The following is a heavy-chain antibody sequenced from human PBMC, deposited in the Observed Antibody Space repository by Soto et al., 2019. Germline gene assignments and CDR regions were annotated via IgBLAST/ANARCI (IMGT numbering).Heavy chain of an antibody. CDR1: GFTFSSYA. Sequence: PGGSLRLSCAASGFTFSSYAMHWVRQAPGKGLEWVAVISYDGSNKYYADSVKGRFTISRDNSKNTLYLQMNNLRAEDTAVYYCARVSLSSGLYYYYYYGMDVWGQGTTVTVSS. CDR3: ARVSLSSGLYYYYYYGMDV. D-gene: IGHD6-19*01. CDR2: ISYDGSNK. V-gene: IGHV3-30-3*01. J-gene: IGHJ6*02.